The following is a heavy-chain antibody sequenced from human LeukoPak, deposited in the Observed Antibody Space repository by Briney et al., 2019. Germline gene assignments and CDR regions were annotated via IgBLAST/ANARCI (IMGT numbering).Heavy chain of an antibody. CDR2: VSNGGST. J-gene: IGHJ5*01. V-gene: IGHV4-39*01. D-gene: IGHD2-21*01. CDR1: GGSVSTSTHY. CDR3: ARSDHSHFVNWFDS. Sequence: SETLSLTYTVSGGSVSTSTHYWGWIRHPPGKGLEWIGSVSNGGSTSYNPSLTSRISISVDTSKNQFSLKLNSVTAADTALYYCARSDHSHFVNWFDSWGQGILVAVSS.